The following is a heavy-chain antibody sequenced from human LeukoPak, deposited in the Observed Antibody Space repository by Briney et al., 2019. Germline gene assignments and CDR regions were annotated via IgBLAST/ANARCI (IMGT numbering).Heavy chain of an antibody. Sequence: GGSLRLSCAASGFTFSSYEMNWVRQAPGKGLEWVSYISSSGSTIYYTDSVKGRFTISRDNAKNSLYLQMNSLRAEDTAVYYCARERIGDDAFDIWGQGTMVTVSS. D-gene: IGHD2-15*01. V-gene: IGHV3-48*03. CDR1: GFTFSSYE. CDR2: ISSSGSTI. CDR3: ARERIGDDAFDI. J-gene: IGHJ3*02.